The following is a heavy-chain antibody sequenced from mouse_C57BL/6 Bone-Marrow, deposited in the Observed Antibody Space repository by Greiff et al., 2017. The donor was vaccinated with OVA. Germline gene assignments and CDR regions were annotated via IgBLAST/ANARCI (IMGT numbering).Heavy chain of an antibody. CDR3: ASRIYSFRWYFDV. D-gene: IGHD2-12*01. CDR1: GYTFTSYG. CDR2: IYPRSGNT. J-gene: IGHJ1*03. Sequence: VQLQQSGAELARPGASVKLSCKASGYTFTSYGISWVKQRTGQGLEWIGEIYPRSGNTYYNEKFKGKATLTADKSSSTAYMELRSLTSEDSAVYFCASRIYSFRWYFDVWGTGTTVTVSS. V-gene: IGHV1-81*01.